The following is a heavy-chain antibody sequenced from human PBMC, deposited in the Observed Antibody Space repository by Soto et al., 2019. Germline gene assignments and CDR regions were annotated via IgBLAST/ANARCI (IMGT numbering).Heavy chain of an antibody. CDR1: RFSVSSKN. Sequence: GGSLRLSCAASRFSVSSKNMNWVRQAPGKGLEWVSVICSGGSTYYADSLKGRFTISRDNSKNTLYLQMNNLRAEDTAVYYCASSTGFSQVTTDYWGQGTLVTGSS. D-gene: IGHD3-22*01. J-gene: IGHJ4*02. CDR2: ICSGGST. V-gene: IGHV3-66*01. CDR3: ASSTGFSQVTTDY.